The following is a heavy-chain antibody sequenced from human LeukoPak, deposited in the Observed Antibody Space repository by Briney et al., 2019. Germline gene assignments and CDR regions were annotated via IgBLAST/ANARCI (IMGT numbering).Heavy chain of an antibody. CDR2: IYYSGST. CDR3: ARLGYSGYDPLGYYYYGMDV. J-gene: IGHJ6*02. V-gene: IGHV4-39*01. CDR1: GGSISSSSYY. D-gene: IGHD5-12*01. Sequence: SETPSLTCTVSGGSISSSSYYWGWIRQPPGKGLEWIGSIYYSGSTYYNPSLKSRVTISVDTSKNQFSLKLSSVTAADTAVYYCARLGYSGYDPLGYYYYGMDVWGQGTTVTVSS.